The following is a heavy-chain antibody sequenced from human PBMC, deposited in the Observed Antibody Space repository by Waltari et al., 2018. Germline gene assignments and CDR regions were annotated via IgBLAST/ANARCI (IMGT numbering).Heavy chain of an antibody. CDR2: IYKDGST. D-gene: IGHD3-22*01. CDR3: AKEGSGYYGGSFDY. J-gene: IGHJ4*02. V-gene: IGHV3-23*03. CDR1: GLSFSNYD. Sequence: EVQMLESGGGLVQPGGSLRLSCAASGLSFSNYDMNWVRQAPGKGLEWISVIYKDGSTYYVDSVRGRFNISRDNSKNTLYLQMNSLGAEDTAMYFCAKEGSGYYGGSFDYWGQGTMVTVSS.